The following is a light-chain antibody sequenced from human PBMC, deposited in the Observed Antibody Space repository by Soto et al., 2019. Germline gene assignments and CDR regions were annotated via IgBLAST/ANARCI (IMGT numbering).Light chain of an antibody. J-gene: IGKJ3*01. V-gene: IGKV3-11*01. CDR1: RSVDKR. CDR3: QQRGT. Sequence: IVLTQSPATLSVSPGELATLRCRASRSVDKRLAWYQHRPGQAPRLLIYDTSYRAAGIPARCSGSGAVTDFTLTISSLEPEDLAVYYCQQRGTFGPGTKVDI. CDR2: DTS.